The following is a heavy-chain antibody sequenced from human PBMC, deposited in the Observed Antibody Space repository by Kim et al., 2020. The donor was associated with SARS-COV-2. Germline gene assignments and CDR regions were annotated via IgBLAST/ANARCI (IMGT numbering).Heavy chain of an antibody. CDR3: ARGHKVVVAVLDH. J-gene: IGHJ4*02. D-gene: IGHD2-15*01. CDR2: INQSGST. V-gene: IGHV4-34*01. CDR1: GESFSGYF. Sequence: SETLSLTCAVSGESFSGYFWTWIRQSPGKGLEWIGEINQSGSTNYNPSLESRVTISVDTSNNQFSLRFGSVTAADTAIYYCARGHKVVVAVLDHWGQGTLVTVSS.